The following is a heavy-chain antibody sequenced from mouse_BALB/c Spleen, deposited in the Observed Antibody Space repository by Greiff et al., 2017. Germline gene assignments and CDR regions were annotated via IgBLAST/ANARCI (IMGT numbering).Heavy chain of an antibody. D-gene: IGHD1-1*01. V-gene: IGHV5-12-1*01. CDR3: ARHAYYGSSYWYFDV. CDR2: ISSGGGST. J-gene: IGHJ1*01. CDR1: GFAFSSYD. Sequence: EVKLMESGGGLVKPGGSLKLSCAASGFAFSSYDMSWVRQTPEKRLEWVAYISSGGGSTYYPDTVKGRFTISRDNAKNTLYLQMSSLKSEDTAMYYCARHAYYGSSYWYFDVWGAGTTVTVSS.